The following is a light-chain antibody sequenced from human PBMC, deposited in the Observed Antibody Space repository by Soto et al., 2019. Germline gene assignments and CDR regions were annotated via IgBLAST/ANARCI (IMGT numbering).Light chain of an antibody. CDR3: QQFYSYPFT. Sequence: DIQLTQSPSFLSASVGDRVTITCRASQAISNHFAWYQQKPGKAPSLLIYHASTLQSGVPSRFSGSQSGTEFTLTISRLQPVDFATDYCQQFYSYPFTFGPGTKVDV. V-gene: IGKV1-9*01. CDR2: HAS. CDR1: QAISNH. J-gene: IGKJ3*01.